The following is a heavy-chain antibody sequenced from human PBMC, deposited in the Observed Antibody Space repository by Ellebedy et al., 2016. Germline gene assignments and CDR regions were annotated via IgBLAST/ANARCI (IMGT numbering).Heavy chain of an antibody. Sequence: SETLSLTCSISGGSITNYYWTWIRQPPGKGLAWIGYIYYSGSTNYNPSLKSRVTISVDTSKNQFSLKLSSVTAADTAVYFCARAYGDYTQYYNYYMDVWGKGTAVTVSS. CDR2: IYYSGST. J-gene: IGHJ6*03. CDR1: GGSITNYY. CDR3: ARAYGDYTQYYNYYMDV. V-gene: IGHV4-59*12. D-gene: IGHD4-17*01.